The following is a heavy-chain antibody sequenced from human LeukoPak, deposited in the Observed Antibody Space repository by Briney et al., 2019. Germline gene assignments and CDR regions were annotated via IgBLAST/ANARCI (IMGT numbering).Heavy chain of an antibody. CDR2: ISSSGSTI. V-gene: IGHV3-11*01. CDR3: AKFGKPMALLDAFDM. D-gene: IGHD3-3*01. CDR1: GFTFSRYG. J-gene: IGHJ3*02. Sequence: GGSLSLSCAASGFTFSRYGMSWVRQAPEKGLEWVSYISSSGSTIYYADSVKGRFTISRDNAKNSLYLQMNSLRAEDTAVYFCAKFGKPMALLDAFDMWGQGTMVTVSS.